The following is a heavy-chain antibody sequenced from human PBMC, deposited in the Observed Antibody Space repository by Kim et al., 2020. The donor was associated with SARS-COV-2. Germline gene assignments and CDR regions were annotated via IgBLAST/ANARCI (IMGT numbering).Heavy chain of an antibody. V-gene: IGHV1-3*01. CDR3: ARYTSYDSQPDAFDI. CDR1: GYTFTSYA. CDR2: INAGNGNT. D-gene: IGHD3-22*01. J-gene: IGHJ3*02. Sequence: ASVKVSCKASGYTFTSYAMHWVRQAPGQRLEWMGWINAGNGNTNYSQKFQGRVTITRDTSASTAYMELSSLRSEDTAVYYCARYTSYDSQPDAFDIWGQGTMVTVSS.